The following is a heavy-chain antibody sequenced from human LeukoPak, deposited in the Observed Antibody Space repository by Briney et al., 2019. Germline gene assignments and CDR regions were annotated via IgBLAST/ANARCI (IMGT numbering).Heavy chain of an antibody. CDR1: GYPFNSYD. J-gene: IGHJ5*02. Sequence: ASVKVSCKASGYPFNSYDINWVRLATGHGLEWMGWINPNSGSTDSAQKFQGRVTMTANTSISTAYMELNNLRSEDTAVYYCARLVGCGSTNCYSPDNWFDPWGQGTLVTVSS. D-gene: IGHD2-2*01. CDR2: INPNSGST. V-gene: IGHV1-8*01. CDR3: ARLVGCGSTNCYSPDNWFDP.